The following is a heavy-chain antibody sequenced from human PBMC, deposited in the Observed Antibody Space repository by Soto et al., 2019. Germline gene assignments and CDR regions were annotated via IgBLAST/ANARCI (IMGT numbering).Heavy chain of an antibody. J-gene: IGHJ6*03. Sequence: QMQLVQSGPEVKKPGTSVKVSCKASGFTFTSSAMQWVRQARGQRLEWIGWIVVGSGNTNYAQKFQERVTITRDMSTSTAYMELSSLRSEDTAVYYCAAVNPGVVPAAIYMDVWGKGTTVTVSS. CDR1: GFTFTSSA. CDR2: IVVGSGNT. V-gene: IGHV1-58*02. D-gene: IGHD2-2*01. CDR3: AAVNPGVVPAAIYMDV.